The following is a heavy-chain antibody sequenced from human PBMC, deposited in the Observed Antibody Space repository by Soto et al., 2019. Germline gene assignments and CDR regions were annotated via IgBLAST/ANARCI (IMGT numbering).Heavy chain of an antibody. Sequence: SETLSLTCTVSGGSISSGDYYWSWIRQPPGKGLEWIGYIYYSGSTYYNPSLKSRVTISVDTSKNQFSLKLSSVTAADTAVYYCARGVGQTDASGWVDPRGQGTLVP. V-gene: IGHV4-30-4*01. CDR3: ARGVGQTDASGWVDP. CDR1: GGSISSGDYY. CDR2: IYYSGST. J-gene: IGHJ5*02. D-gene: IGHD3-10*01.